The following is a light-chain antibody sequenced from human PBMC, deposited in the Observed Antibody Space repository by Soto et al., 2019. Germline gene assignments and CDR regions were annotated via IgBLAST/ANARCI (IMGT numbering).Light chain of an antibody. Sequence: QSALTQPASVSGSPGQSITISCTGISNDVGTYNLVSWYQHHPGKAPKLIIYEASKRPSGVPNRLSGSKSGNTASLTISGLHAEDEADYYCCSYGRSVVFGGGTKVTVL. CDR3: CSYGRSVV. J-gene: IGLJ2*01. CDR2: EAS. V-gene: IGLV2-23*01. CDR1: SNDVGTYNL.